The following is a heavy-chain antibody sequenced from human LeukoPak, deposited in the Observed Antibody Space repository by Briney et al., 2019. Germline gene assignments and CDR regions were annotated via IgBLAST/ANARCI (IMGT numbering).Heavy chain of an antibody. CDR1: GFTLSSYG. J-gene: IGHJ4*02. CDR3: ASGTYYYDSSGYLDY. CDR2: IWYDGSNK. D-gene: IGHD3-22*01. Sequence: PGRSLRLSCAASGFTLSSYGMHWVRQAPGKGLEWVAVIWYDGSNKYYADSVKGRFTISRDNSKNTLYLQMNSLRAEDTAVYYCASGTYYYDSSGYLDYWGQGTLVTVSS. V-gene: IGHV3-33*01.